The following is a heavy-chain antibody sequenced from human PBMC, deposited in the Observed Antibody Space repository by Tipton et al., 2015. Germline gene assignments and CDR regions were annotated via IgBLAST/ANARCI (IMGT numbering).Heavy chain of an antibody. CDR1: GGSISSYY. CDR2: IYYSGST. V-gene: IGHV4-59*01. J-gene: IGHJ3*02. CDR3: ARHTVTTEFDVFDI. Sequence: TLSLTCTVSGGSISSYYWSWIRQPPGKGLEWIGYIYYSGSTNYNPSLKSRVTTSVDTSKNQFSLRLSSVTAADTAVYYCARHTVTTEFDVFDIWGQGTRVTVSS. D-gene: IGHD4-17*01.